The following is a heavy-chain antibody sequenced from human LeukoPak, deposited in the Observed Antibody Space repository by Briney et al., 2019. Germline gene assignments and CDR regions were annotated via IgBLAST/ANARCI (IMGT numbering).Heavy chain of an antibody. CDR3: ARGGSGNWNAPFDY. D-gene: IGHD1-1*01. J-gene: IGHJ4*02. CDR1: GFSFSSYS. CDR2: ISSSSSYT. V-gene: IGHV3-21*01. Sequence: GGSLRLSCAASGFSFSSYSMNWVRQAPGKGLEWVSSISSSSSYTYYADSVKGRFTISRDNAKNSLYLQMDSLRAEDTAVYYCARGGSGNWNAPFDYWGQGTLVTVSS.